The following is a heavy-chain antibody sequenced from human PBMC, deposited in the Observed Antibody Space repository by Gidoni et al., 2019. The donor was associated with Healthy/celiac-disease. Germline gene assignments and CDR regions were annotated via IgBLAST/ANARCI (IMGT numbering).Heavy chain of an antibody. V-gene: IGHV1-46*01. Sequence: QVQLVQSGAEVKKPGASVKVSCKASGYTFTSYYMNWVRQAPGQGLEWMGIINPSGGSTSYAQKCQGRVTMTRDTSTSTVYMELSSLRSEDTAVYYCARSGSLLAGQSRPGYAFDIWGQGTMVTVSS. CDR2: INPSGGST. J-gene: IGHJ3*02. CDR1: GYTFTSYY. CDR3: ARSGSLLAGQSRPGYAFDI. D-gene: IGHD6-19*01.